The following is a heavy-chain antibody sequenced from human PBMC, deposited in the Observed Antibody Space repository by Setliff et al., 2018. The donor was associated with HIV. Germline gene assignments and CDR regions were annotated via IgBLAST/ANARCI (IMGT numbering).Heavy chain of an antibody. Sequence: SQTLSLTCVISGDSVSSNSAAWNWIRQSPSRGLEWLGRTYYRSKWYKDYVVSVKSRITINPDTSKDQFSLQLKSVTPEDTAVYYCARGGDWDYNYYMDVWGIGTTVTVSS. J-gene: IGHJ6*03. CDR1: GDSVSSNSAA. CDR3: ARGGDWDYNYYMDV. CDR2: TYYRSKWYK. D-gene: IGHD3-16*01. V-gene: IGHV6-1*01.